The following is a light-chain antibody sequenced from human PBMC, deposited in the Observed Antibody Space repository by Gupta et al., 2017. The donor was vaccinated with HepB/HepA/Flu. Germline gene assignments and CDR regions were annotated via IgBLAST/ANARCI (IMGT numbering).Light chain of an antibody. Sequence: QSALTQSASVSGSPGQSITISCTVTSSDVADYVYFSWYRQHPGKAPELMIYDVTNRPSGVSIRFSGSKSGDTASLTISGLQADDEAHYYCTSYTRRNTLVFGTGTQVTVL. V-gene: IGLV2-14*03. J-gene: IGLJ1*01. CDR1: SSDVADYVY. CDR3: TSYTRRNTLV. CDR2: DVT.